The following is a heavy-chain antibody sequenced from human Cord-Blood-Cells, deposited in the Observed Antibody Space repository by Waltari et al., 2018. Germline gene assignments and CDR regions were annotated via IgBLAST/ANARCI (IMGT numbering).Heavy chain of an antibody. J-gene: IGHJ6*03. D-gene: IGHD3-9*01. CDR2: IKQDGSEK. Sequence: EVQLVESGGGLVQPGGSLRLSCAASGFTFSSYWMSWVRQAPGKGLEWVANIKQDGSEKYYVDSVKGRFTISRDNAKNSLYLQMNSLRAEDTAVYYCARDQGDILTGYYYYYYMDVWGKGTTVTVSS. CDR3: ARDQGDILTGYYYYYYMDV. CDR1: GFTFSSYW. V-gene: IGHV3-7*01.